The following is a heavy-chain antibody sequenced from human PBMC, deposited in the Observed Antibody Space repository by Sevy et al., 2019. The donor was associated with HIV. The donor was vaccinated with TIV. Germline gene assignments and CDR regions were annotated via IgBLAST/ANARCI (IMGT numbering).Heavy chain of an antibody. V-gene: IGHV3-23*01. D-gene: IGHD2-8*01. CDR2: LSFGCGRI. CDR1: GFAFYDYS. CDR3: AREGCTRPHDY. Sequence: GGSLRLSCAASGFAFYDYSMSWIRQAPGKGLEWVSTLSFGCGRINYADSVKGRFTISRDNSKNSLYLQMNNVRVEDTALHYCAREGCTRPHDYWGQGTRVTVSS. J-gene: IGHJ4*02.